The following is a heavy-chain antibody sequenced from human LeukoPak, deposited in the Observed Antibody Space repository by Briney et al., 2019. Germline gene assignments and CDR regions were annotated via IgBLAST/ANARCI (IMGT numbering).Heavy chain of an antibody. D-gene: IGHD4-17*01. J-gene: IGHJ6*03. CDR1: GFTFSGSA. CDR2: IRSKANSYAT. V-gene: IGHV3-73*01. Sequence: QTGGSLRLSCAASGFTFSGSAMPWVRQASGKGLEWVGRIRSKANSYATAYAASVKGRFTISRDDSKNTAYLQMNSLKTEDTAVYYCTRPGLGDYYYYYMDVWGKGTTVTVSS. CDR3: TRPGLGDYYYYYMDV.